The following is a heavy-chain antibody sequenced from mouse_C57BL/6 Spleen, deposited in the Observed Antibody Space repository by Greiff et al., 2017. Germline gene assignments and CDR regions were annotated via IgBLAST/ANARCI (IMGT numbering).Heavy chain of an antibody. CDR3: ASSYTAY. Sequence: EVQLVESGPELVKPGASVKIPCKASGYTFTDYNMDWVKQSHGKSLEWIGDIHPNNGGTIYNQKFKSKATLTVDKSSSTAYMELRSLTSEDTAVYYCASSYTAYWGQGTLVTVSA. J-gene: IGHJ3*01. CDR1: GYTFTDYN. D-gene: IGHD2-12*01. CDR2: IHPNNGGT. V-gene: IGHV1-18*01.